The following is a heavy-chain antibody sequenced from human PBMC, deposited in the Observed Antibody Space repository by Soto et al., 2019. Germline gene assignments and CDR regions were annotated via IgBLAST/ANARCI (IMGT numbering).Heavy chain of an antibody. Sequence: QVQLVQSGAEVKKPGSSVKVSCKASGGTFSSYAISWVRQAPGQGLEWMGGIIPIFGTANYAQKFQGRVTITAEKSTSTAYMELSSLRSEDTAVYYCANCYYDSSGYPGTDYYGMDVWGQGTTVTVSS. J-gene: IGHJ6*02. D-gene: IGHD3-22*01. V-gene: IGHV1-69*06. CDR2: IIPIFGTA. CDR3: ANCYYDSSGYPGTDYYGMDV. CDR1: GGTFSSYA.